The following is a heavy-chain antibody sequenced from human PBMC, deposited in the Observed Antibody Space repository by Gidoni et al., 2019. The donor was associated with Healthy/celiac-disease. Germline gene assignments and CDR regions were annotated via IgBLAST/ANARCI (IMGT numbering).Heavy chain of an antibody. CDR2: MKQDGSAK. CDR3: ARDTYYDILTGFDY. Sequence: EVQLVESGGGLDEPGGSLSLSCADAGFTFSSYWLSWVRQAPGTGLEWVANMKQDGSAKYYVDSVKGRFPISRDNAKNSLYLQMNSLRAEDTAVYYCARDTYYDILTGFDYWGQGPLVTVSS. J-gene: IGHJ4*02. D-gene: IGHD3-9*01. CDR1: GFTFSSYW. V-gene: IGHV3-7*04.